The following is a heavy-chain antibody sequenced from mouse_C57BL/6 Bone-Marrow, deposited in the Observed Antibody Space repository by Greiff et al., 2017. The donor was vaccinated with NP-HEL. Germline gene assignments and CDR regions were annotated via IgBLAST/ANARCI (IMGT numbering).Heavy chain of an antibody. V-gene: IGHV10-3*01. D-gene: IGHD1-1*01. J-gene: IGHJ4*01. CDR2: IRSKSSNYAT. CDR3: VRDLLFITTVVATDYAMDY. Sequence: EVKVEESGGGLVQPKGSLKLSCAASGFTFNTYAMHWVRQAPGKGLEWVARIRSKSSNYATYYADSVKDRFTISRDDSQSMLYLQMNNLKTEDTAMYYCVRDLLFITTVVATDYAMDYWGQGTSVTVSS. CDR1: GFTFNTYA.